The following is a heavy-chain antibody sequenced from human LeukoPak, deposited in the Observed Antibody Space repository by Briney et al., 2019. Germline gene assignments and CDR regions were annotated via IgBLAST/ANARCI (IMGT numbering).Heavy chain of an antibody. CDR2: IIPIFGTA. CDR3: ARSLMVRGVIMRYYYYGMDV. CDR1: EGTFSSYA. J-gene: IGHJ6*02. V-gene: IGHV1-69*13. Sequence: GASVKVSCKASEGTFSSYAISWVRQAPGQGLEWMGGIIPIFGTANYAQKFQGRVTITADESTSTAYMELSSLRSEDTAVYYCARSLMVRGVIMRYYYYGMDVWGQGTTVTVSS. D-gene: IGHD3-10*01.